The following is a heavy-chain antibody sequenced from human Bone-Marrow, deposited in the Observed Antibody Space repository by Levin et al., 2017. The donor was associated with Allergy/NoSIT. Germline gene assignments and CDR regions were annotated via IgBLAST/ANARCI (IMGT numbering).Heavy chain of an antibody. Sequence: TASETLSLTCTVSGDSISSSSYFWGWIRQPPGKGLEWIGGVYFSGSTFYNPSLKSRVSMSVETSKNQFSLRLTSVTAADTAAYYCARPLGGAGSYYIAYWGQGIQVTVSS. V-gene: IGHV4-39*01. D-gene: IGHD3-10*01. CDR1: GDSISSSSYF. CDR2: VYFSGST. CDR3: ARPLGGAGSYYIAY. J-gene: IGHJ4*02.